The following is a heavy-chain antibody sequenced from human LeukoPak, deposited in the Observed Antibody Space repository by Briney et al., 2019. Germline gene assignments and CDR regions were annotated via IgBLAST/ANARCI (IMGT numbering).Heavy chain of an antibody. CDR2: INGGGGST. D-gene: IGHD3-10*01. CDR1: GFTFSSYA. J-gene: IGHJ4*02. V-gene: IGHV3-23*01. Sequence: PGGSLRLSCATSGFTFSSYAMSWVRQAPGKGLEWVSGINGGGGSTYYADSVKGRFTVSRDNSKNTLYLQMNSLRAEDTAVYYCAKDRSGSGSYYPDYWGQGTLVTVSS. CDR3: AKDRSGSGSYYPDY.